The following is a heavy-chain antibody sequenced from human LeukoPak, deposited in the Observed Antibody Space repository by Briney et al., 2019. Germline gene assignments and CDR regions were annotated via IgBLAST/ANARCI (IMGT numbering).Heavy chain of an antibody. CDR3: ATRTHGYSYGTFDY. Sequence: GGSLRLSCAASGFTVSSNYMSWVRQAPGKWLEWVSALYSGGNTYYADSVRGRFTISRDNSKNTLFLQMNSLRAEDTAVYYCATRTHGYSYGTFDYWGQGTLVTVSS. CDR2: LYSGGNT. V-gene: IGHV3-53*01. CDR1: GFTVSSNY. D-gene: IGHD5-18*01. J-gene: IGHJ4*02.